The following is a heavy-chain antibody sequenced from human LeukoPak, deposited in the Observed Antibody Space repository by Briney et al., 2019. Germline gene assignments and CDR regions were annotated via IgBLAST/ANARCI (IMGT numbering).Heavy chain of an antibody. J-gene: IGHJ5*02. Sequence: ASVKVSCKASGGTFTSYYMHWVRQAPGQGLEWMGLINPTGGSTGYAQKFQGRVTMTRDMSTSTDYMELSSLRSEDTAIYYCARDNSVGDNAWWFDPWGQGTLVTVSS. V-gene: IGHV1-46*01. CDR1: GGTFTSYY. D-gene: IGHD1-26*01. CDR2: INPTGGST. CDR3: ARDNSVGDNAWWFDP.